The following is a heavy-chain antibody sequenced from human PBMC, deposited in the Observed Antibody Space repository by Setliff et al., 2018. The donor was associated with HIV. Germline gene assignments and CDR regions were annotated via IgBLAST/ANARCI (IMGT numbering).Heavy chain of an antibody. V-gene: IGHV2-5*02. CDR1: GFSLSTNGVG. D-gene: IGHD6-13*01. CDR2: IYWDADK. J-gene: IGHJ4*02. CDR3: AHNHLAVAGSHYFDY. Sequence: SGPTLVNPTQTLTLSCTFSGFSLSTNGVGVGWIRQPPGKALEWLERIYWDADKRYSPSLKNRLTITKDTSKTQVLLTMTNMDPLDTATYYCAHNHLAVAGSHYFDYWGQGTLVTVSS.